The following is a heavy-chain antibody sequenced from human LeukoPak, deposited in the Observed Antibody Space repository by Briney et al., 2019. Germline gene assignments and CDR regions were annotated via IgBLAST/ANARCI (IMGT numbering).Heavy chain of an antibody. Sequence: GGSLRLSCTASGFTFSSYWMTWVRQAPGKGLEWVANIKHDGNEKYYADSVVGRLTIPRDNAKNTLFLQMNNVRAEDMAVYYCVKGGWIHILDCWGQGTLVTVSS. CDR2: IKHDGNEK. CDR1: GFTFSSYW. D-gene: IGHD5-18*01. V-gene: IGHV3-7*01. CDR3: VKGGWIHILDC. J-gene: IGHJ4*02.